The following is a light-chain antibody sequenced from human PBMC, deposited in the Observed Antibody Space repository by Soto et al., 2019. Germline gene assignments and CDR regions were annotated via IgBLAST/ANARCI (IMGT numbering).Light chain of an antibody. CDR2: EVS. V-gene: IGLV2-23*02. CDR1: SSDVGSYNL. CDR3: CSSAGSSIFYV. J-gene: IGLJ1*01. Sequence: QSVLTQPASVSGSPGQSITISCTGTSSDVGSYNLVSWYQQHPGKAPKLMIYEVSKRPSGVSNRFSGSKSGNTASLTISGLQAEDEADYYCCSSAGSSIFYVFGTGTQLTVL.